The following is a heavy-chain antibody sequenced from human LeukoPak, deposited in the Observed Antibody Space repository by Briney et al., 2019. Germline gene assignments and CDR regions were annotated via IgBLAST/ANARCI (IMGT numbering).Heavy chain of an antibody. V-gene: IGHV1-18*01. CDR2: ISAYNGNT. Sequence: GASVKVPCKASGYTFTSYGISWVRQAPGQGLEWMGWISAYNGNTNYAQKLQGRVTMTTDTSTSTAYMELRSLRSDDTALYYCAKDILGAVAGEYYFDYWGQGTLVTVSS. CDR3: AKDILGAVAGEYYFDY. J-gene: IGHJ4*02. D-gene: IGHD6-19*01. CDR1: GYTFTSYG.